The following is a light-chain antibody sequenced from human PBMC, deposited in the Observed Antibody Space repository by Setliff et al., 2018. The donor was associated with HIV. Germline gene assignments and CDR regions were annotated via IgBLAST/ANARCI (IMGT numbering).Light chain of an antibody. V-gene: IGLV1-44*01. Sequence: QSVLTQPPSASGTPGQLVTISCSGSSPNIGRRTVNWYQQVPGMAPKLLIYSQNQRPSGVPDRFSASKSGTSASLAISGLQSDDEADYYCSAWDDSLNACVFGTGTKVTVL. J-gene: IGLJ1*01. CDR2: SQN. CDR1: SPNIGRRT. CDR3: SAWDDSLNACV.